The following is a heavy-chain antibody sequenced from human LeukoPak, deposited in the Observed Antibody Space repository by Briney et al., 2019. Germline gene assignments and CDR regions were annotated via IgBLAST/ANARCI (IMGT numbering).Heavy chain of an antibody. CDR3: AAKKGGSSNFDY. CDR2: IDSSSGYI. CDR1: GFTFSTCN. Sequence: GGSLRVSCAASGFTFSTCNMNWVRQAPGKGLEWVSSIDSSSGYIYYADSVKGRFTISRDNAKNSLYLQMNSLTVEDTAVYYCAAKKGGSSNFDYWGQGTLVTVSS. J-gene: IGHJ4*02. D-gene: IGHD3-16*01. V-gene: IGHV3-21*01.